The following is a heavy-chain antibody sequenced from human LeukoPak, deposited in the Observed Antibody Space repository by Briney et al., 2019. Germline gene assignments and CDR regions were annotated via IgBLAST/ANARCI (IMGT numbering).Heavy chain of an antibody. CDR1: GGSFSGYY. CDR3: ASSLRFLEWYAFDI. V-gene: IGHV4-34*01. Sequence: SETLSLTCAVYGGSFSGYYWSWIRQPPGKGLEWIGEINHSGSTNYNPSLKSRVTISVDTSKNQFSLKLSSVTAADTAVYYCASSLRFLEWYAFDIWGQGTMVTVSS. CDR2: INHSGST. J-gene: IGHJ3*02. D-gene: IGHD3-3*01.